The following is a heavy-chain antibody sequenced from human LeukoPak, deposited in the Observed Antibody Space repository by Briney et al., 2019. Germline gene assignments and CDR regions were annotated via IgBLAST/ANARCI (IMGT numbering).Heavy chain of an antibody. D-gene: IGHD2-2*01. J-gene: IGHJ6*02. CDR1: GYTFTSYG. Sequence: ASVKVSCKPSGYTFTSYGISWVRQAPGQGLEWIGWISAYNGNTNYAQKLQGRVTMTTDTSTSTAYMELRSLRSDDTAVYYCARDLGSCSSTSCYVSSYYYYYGMDVWGQGTTVTVSS. CDR3: ARDLGSCSSTSCYVSSYYYYYGMDV. V-gene: IGHV1-18*01. CDR2: ISAYNGNT.